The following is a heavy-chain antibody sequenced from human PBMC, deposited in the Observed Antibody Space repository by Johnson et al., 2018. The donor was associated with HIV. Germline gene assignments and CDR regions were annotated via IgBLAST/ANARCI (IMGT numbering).Heavy chain of an antibody. D-gene: IGHD6-13*01. V-gene: IGHV3-53*01. CDR3: ARVPPGIAKDGAFDI. J-gene: IGHJ3*02. CDR1: GFTVSSNY. Sequence: VQLVESGGGLIQPGGSLRLSCAASGFTVSSNYMSWVRQAPGTGLEWVSVIYSGGSPYYAYSVKGRFTISRDNSKNTLYLQMNSLRAEDTAVYYCARVPPGIAKDGAFDIWGQGTMVTVSS. CDR2: IYSGGSP.